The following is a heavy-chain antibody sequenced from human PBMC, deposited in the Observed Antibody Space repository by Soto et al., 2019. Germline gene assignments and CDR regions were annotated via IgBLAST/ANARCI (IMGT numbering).Heavy chain of an antibody. D-gene: IGHD3-3*01. J-gene: IGHJ4*02. CDR2: IYYSGST. Sequence: SETLSLTCSVSGGSICSYYWSWIRQPPGKGLDWIGYIYYSGSTNYNPSLKSRVTIAVDTSKNQFSLKLSSVTAADMAVYYCARGGWRLIDYWGQGTLVTVSS. CDR1: GGSICSYY. V-gene: IGHV4-59*12. CDR3: ARGGWRLIDY.